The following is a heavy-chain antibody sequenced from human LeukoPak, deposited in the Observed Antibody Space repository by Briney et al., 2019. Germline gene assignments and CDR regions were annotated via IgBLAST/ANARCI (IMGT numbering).Heavy chain of an antibody. Sequence: GGSLRLSCAASGFTFSSNGMTWVRQAPRKGLEWVLTISGSGGNTYYADSVKGRFTISRDNSKNTLYLQMNSLRAEDTAVYYCATRSTSYYYYGMDVWGQGTTVTVSS. V-gene: IGHV3-23*01. CDR2: ISGSGGNT. CDR1: GFTFSSNG. J-gene: IGHJ6*02. CDR3: ATRSTSYYYYGMDV.